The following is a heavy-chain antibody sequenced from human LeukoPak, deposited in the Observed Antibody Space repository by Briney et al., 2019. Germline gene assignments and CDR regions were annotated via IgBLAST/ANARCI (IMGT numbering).Heavy chain of an antibody. Sequence: GGSLRLSCAASGFTFSNYNMNWVRQAPGKAMEWVSSITRSGTYIFYADSVKGRFTISRDNSKNSLYLQMDSLGPEDTAVYYCARGARGSGTASDYWGQGTLVTVSS. J-gene: IGHJ4*02. CDR1: GFTFSNYN. V-gene: IGHV3-21*01. D-gene: IGHD3-10*01. CDR3: ARGARGSGTASDY. CDR2: ITRSGTYI.